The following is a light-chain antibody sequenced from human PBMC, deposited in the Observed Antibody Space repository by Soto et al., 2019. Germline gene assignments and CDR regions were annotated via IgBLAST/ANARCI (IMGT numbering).Light chain of an antibody. V-gene: IGKV1-6*01. CDR2: AAF. CDR1: QDIRDD. J-gene: IGKJ4*01. Sequence: AIQMTQSPSSLSASVGDRVTITCRASQDIRDDLGWYQQKPGKAPKLLIYAAFSLQSGVPSRFSGSGSGTDFTLTISSLQPEDFATYYCQQANSFPLTFGGGTKVEIK. CDR3: QQANSFPLT.